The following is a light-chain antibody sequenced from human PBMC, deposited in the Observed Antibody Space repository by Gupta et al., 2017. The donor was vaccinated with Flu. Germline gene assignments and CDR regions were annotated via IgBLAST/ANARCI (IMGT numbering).Light chain of an antibody. Sequence: QTVVPPESSWSVSPGGTVPLTCYLSSGAVSSIDYPSWYQQTPDQPPRILICNTDVRALGVPGRFSGSTLENKAALITTVAQAADESHYCCLLYLSFGISLFGGGTRLTVL. J-gene: IGLJ2*01. V-gene: IGLV8-61*01. CDR2: NTD. CDR3: LLYLSFGISL. CDR1: SGAVSSIDY.